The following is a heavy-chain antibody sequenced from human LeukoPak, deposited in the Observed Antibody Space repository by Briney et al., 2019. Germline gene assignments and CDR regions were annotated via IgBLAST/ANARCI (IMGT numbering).Heavy chain of an antibody. CDR3: ARVEYYYDSSGYYMGH. CDR2: INGDGRNI. V-gene: IGHV3-74*01. J-gene: IGHJ4*02. Sequence: GGSLRLSCVASGFTFSSYWMHWVRQDPRKGLVWVSRINGDGRNINYADSVRGRFTISRDNAKNTLYLQMNTLRVEDTAVYYCARVEYYYDSSGYYMGHWGQGTLVTVSS. CDR1: GFTFSSYW. D-gene: IGHD3-22*01.